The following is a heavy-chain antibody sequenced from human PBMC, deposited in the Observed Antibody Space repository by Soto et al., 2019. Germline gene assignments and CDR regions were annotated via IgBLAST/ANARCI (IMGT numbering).Heavy chain of an antibody. CDR1: GYTFTSYG. Sequence: ASVKVSCKASGYTFTSYGISWVRQAPGQGLEWMGWISAYNGNTNYAQKLQGRVTMTTDTSTSTAYMELRSLRSDDTAVYYCARELRFLEWDPFDPWGQGTLVTVSS. V-gene: IGHV1-18*01. D-gene: IGHD3-3*01. J-gene: IGHJ5*02. CDR2: ISAYNGNT. CDR3: ARELRFLEWDPFDP.